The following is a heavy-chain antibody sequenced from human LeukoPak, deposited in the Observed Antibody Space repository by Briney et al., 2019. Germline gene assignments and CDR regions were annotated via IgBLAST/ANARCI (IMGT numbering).Heavy chain of an antibody. Sequence: PGGSLRLSCAASGFTFSSYSMNWVRQAPGKGLEWVSSISSSSSYIYYADSVKGRFTISRDNAKNSFYLQMNSLRAEDTAIYYCARDRGVVVAGMGYYFDYWGQGILVTVSS. CDR1: GFTFSSYS. V-gene: IGHV3-21*04. J-gene: IGHJ4*02. CDR3: ARDRGVVVAGMGYYFDY. D-gene: IGHD2-15*01. CDR2: ISSSSSYI.